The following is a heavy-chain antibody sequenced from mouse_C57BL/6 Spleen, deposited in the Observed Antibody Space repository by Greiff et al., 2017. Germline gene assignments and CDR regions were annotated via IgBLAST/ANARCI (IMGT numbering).Heavy chain of an antibody. CDR1: GYSITSGYY. CDR2: ISYDGSN. D-gene: IGHD4-1*01. V-gene: IGHV3-6*01. J-gene: IGHJ3*01. CDR3: AREGLGRAY. Sequence: EVKVEESGPGLVKPSQSLSLTCSVTGYSITSGYYWNWIRQFPGNKLEWMGYISYDGSNNYNPSLKNRISITRDTSKNQFFLKLNSVTTEDTATYYCAREGLGRAYWGQGTLVTVSA.